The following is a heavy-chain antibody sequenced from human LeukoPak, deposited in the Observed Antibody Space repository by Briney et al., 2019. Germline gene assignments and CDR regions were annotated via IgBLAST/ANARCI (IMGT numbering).Heavy chain of an antibody. J-gene: IGHJ4*02. D-gene: IGHD2-21*01. V-gene: IGHV3-30*04. CDR3: AKASSLLRGPMVIYYFDF. CDR2: ISYDGSNK. Sequence: GGSLRLSCAAPGFTFSSYAMHWVRQAPGKGLEWVAVISYDGSNKYYTDSVKGRFTISRDNSKNTLYMEMKSLRAEDTAVYYCAKASSLLRGPMVIYYFDFWGQGTLVTVSS. CDR1: GFTFSSYA.